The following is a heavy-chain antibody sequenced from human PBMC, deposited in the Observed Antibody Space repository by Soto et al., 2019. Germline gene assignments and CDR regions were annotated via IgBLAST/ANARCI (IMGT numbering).Heavy chain of an antibody. CDR1: GGAFSSYA. Sequence: SVKVSCKASGGAFSSYAISWVRQAPGQGLEWMGGIIPIFGTANYAQKFQGRVTITADESTSTAYMELSSLRSEDTAVYYCARAMLVPAAYYYYGMDVWGQGTTVTISS. D-gene: IGHD2-2*01. V-gene: IGHV1-69*13. J-gene: IGHJ6*02. CDR3: ARAMLVPAAYYYYGMDV. CDR2: IIPIFGTA.